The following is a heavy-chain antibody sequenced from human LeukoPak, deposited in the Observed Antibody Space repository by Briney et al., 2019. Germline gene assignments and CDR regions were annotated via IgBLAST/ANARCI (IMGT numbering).Heavy chain of an antibody. V-gene: IGHV1-24*01. J-gene: IGHJ4*02. CDR3: VTDLGGPCDSGNTCFDY. CDR2: RDPENGET. Sequence: GASVKVSCKVSGYTLSDLSIQWVRQAPGKGLEWMGGRDPENGETIHAEKFQGRVTMTEDTSADTAYMELSGLRSDDTAVYYCVTDLGGPCDSGNTCFDYWGQGTLVTVSS. CDR1: GYTLSDLS. D-gene: IGHD1-26*01.